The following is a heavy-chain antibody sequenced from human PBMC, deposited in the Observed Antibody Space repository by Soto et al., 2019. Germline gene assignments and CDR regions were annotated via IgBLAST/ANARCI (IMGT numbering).Heavy chain of an antibody. D-gene: IGHD3-10*01. J-gene: IGHJ6*02. CDR1: GFTFSSYG. CDR3: AKDRKRITRVRGDMDV. V-gene: IGHV3-30*18. CDR2: ISYDGSNK. Sequence: QVQLVESGGGVVQPGRSLRLSCAASGFTFSSYGMHWVRQAPGKGLEWVAVISYDGSNKYYADSVKGRFTISRDNSKNTLYLQMNSLRAEDTAVYYCAKDRKRITRVRGDMDVWGQGTTVTVSS.